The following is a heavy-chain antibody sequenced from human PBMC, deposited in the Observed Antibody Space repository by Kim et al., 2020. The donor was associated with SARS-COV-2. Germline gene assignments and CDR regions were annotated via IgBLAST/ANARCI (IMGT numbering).Heavy chain of an antibody. CDR1: GFTFSDYY. Sequence: GGSLRLSCAASGFTFSDYYMSWIRQAPGKGLEWVSYISSSGSTIYYADSVKGRFTISRDNAKNSLYLQMNSLRAEDTAVYYCAREAIVVVIHHKLYYYYYMDVWGKGTTVTVSS. J-gene: IGHJ6*03. D-gene: IGHD3-22*01. V-gene: IGHV3-11*01. CDR3: AREAIVVVIHHKLYYYYYMDV. CDR2: ISSSGSTI.